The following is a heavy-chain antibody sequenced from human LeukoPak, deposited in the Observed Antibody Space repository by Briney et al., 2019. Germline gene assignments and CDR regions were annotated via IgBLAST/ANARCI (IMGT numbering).Heavy chain of an antibody. CDR2: IKQDVSEK. CDR3: AREGDISVITYAY. Sequence: PGGALRLSCAASGFTFSSFWMNWLRPAPGKGREWVANIKQDVSEKYYADSVKGRFTISRDNAKNSLFLQMNSLRAEDTAVYYCAREGDISVITYAYWGQGTLVTVSS. CDR1: GFTFSSFW. D-gene: IGHD5-12*01. J-gene: IGHJ4*02. V-gene: IGHV3-7*01.